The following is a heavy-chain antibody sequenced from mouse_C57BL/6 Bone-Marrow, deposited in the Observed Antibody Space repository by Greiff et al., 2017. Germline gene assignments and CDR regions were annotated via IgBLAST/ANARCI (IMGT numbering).Heavy chain of an antibody. J-gene: IGHJ2*01. Sequence: EVQLQESGPGLVKPSQSLSLTCSVTGYSITSGYYWNWIRQFPGNKMEWMGYISYDGSNNYNPSLKNRITITRDTSKNKHFLKLNSVTTVDTATNYFARDHSWGYFDYWGQGTTLTVSS. D-gene: IGHD1-1*01. CDR3: ARDHSWGYFDY. CDR1: GYSITSGYY. CDR2: ISYDGSN. V-gene: IGHV3-6*01.